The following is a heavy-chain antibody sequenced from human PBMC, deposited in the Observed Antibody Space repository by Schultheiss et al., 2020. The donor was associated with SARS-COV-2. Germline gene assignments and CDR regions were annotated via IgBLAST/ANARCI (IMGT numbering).Heavy chain of an antibody. J-gene: IGHJ6*03. D-gene: IGHD3-22*01. Sequence: GESLKISCAASRFTFSSYSMNWVRQAPGKGLEWVSYISSSSSTIYYADSVKGRFTISRDNAKNSLYLQMNSLRAEDTAVYYCASTPSSVAYYYYYYMDVWGKGTTVTVSS. CDR2: ISSSSSTI. CDR1: RFTFSSYS. CDR3: ASTPSSVAYYYYYYMDV. V-gene: IGHV3-48*04.